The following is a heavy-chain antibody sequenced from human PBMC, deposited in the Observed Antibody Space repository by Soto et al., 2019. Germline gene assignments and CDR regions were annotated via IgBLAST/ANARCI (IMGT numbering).Heavy chain of an antibody. J-gene: IGHJ4*02. CDR1: GYTFTGYY. V-gene: IGHV1-2*04. CDR2: INPNSGGT. D-gene: IGHD3-10*01. CDR3: ARGNSMVRGVILYYFDY. Sequence: GASVKVSCKASGYTFTGYYMHWVRQAPGQGPEWMGWINPNSGGTNYAQKFQGWVTMTRDTSISTAYMELSRLRSDDTAVYYCARGNSMVRGVILYYFDYWGQGTLVTVSS.